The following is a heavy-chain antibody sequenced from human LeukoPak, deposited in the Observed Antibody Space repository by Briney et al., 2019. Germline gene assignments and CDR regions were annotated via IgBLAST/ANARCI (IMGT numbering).Heavy chain of an antibody. Sequence: ASVKVSCKASGYTFTSYGISWVRQATGQGLEWMGWMNPNSGNTGYAQKFQGRVPMTRNTSISTAYMELSSLRSEDTAVYYCARAVGRYCSGGSCELRYWGQGTLVTVSS. J-gene: IGHJ4*02. V-gene: IGHV1-8*02. D-gene: IGHD2-15*01. CDR1: GYTFTSYG. CDR2: MNPNSGNT. CDR3: ARAVGRYCSGGSCELRY.